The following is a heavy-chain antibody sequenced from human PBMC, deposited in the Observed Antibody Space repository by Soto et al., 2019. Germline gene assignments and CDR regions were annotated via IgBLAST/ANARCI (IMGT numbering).Heavy chain of an antibody. CDR1: GFTFSSYW. J-gene: IGHJ5*02. CDR2: IKQDGSEK. Sequence: GGSLRLSCAASGFTFSSYWMSWVRQAPGKGLEWVANIKQDGSEKYYVDTVKGRFTISRDNAKNSLYLQMNSLRAEDTAVYYCARSPRRNWFDPWGQGTLVTVSS. V-gene: IGHV3-7*03. CDR3: ARSPRRNWFDP.